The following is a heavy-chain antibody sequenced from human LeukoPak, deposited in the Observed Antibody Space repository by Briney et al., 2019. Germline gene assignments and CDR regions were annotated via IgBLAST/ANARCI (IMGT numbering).Heavy chain of an antibody. Sequence: SETLSLTCTVSGGSISSYYWSWIRQPAGKGLEWIGRIYTSGSTNYNPSLKSRVTMSVDTAKNQFSLKLSSVTAADTAVYYCARELGLYGSGSYYHPANWFDPWGQGTLVTVSS. J-gene: IGHJ5*02. V-gene: IGHV4-4*07. CDR3: ARELGLYGSGSYYHPANWFDP. CDR2: IYTSGST. D-gene: IGHD3-10*01. CDR1: GGSISSYY.